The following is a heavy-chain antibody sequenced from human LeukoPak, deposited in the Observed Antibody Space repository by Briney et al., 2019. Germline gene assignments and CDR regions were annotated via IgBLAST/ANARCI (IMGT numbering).Heavy chain of an antibody. Sequence: SVKVSCKASGGTFSSYAISWVRQAPGQGLEWMGGIIPIFGTANYAQKFQGRVTITADKSTSTAYMELSSLRSEDTAVYYCAREGMDIVVVVAAMGAFDIWGQGTWSPSLQ. CDR2: IIPIFGTA. V-gene: IGHV1-69*06. CDR1: GGTFSSYA. CDR3: AREGMDIVVVVAAMGAFDI. J-gene: IGHJ3*02. D-gene: IGHD2-15*01.